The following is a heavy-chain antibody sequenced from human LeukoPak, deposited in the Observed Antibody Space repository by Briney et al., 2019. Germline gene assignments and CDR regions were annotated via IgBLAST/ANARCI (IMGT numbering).Heavy chain of an antibody. J-gene: IGHJ3*02. CDR2: INPSGGST. Sequence: ASVKVSCKASGYTFTSYGINWVRQAPGQGLEWMGIINPSGGSTSYAQKFQGRVTMTRDTSTSTVYMELSSLRSEDTAVYYCARDGSSGSRAFDIWGQGTMVTVSS. V-gene: IGHV1-46*01. D-gene: IGHD6-19*01. CDR1: GYTFTSYG. CDR3: ARDGSSGSRAFDI.